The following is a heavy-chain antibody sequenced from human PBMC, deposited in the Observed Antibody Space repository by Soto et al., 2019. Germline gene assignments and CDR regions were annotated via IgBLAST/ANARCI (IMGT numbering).Heavy chain of an antibody. V-gene: IGHV3-23*01. CDR1: GFTFSNFA. CDR2: ITNSGDTT. CDR3: AKAGSAGVYWGFDS. Sequence: GGSLRLSCTASGFTFSNFAMGWVRQAPGKGLEWVSTITNSGDTTYHTGSVKGRFTLSRDNSKNTLYVQMNSLRADDTVIFYCAKAGSAGVYWGFDSGGQGTLVTVSS. D-gene: IGHD7-27*01. J-gene: IGHJ4*02.